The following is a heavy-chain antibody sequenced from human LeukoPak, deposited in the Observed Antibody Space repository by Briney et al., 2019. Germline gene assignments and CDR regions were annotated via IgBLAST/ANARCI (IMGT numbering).Heavy chain of an antibody. CDR3: ARGRPTGSSRRFVVQ. V-gene: IGHV3-21*06. D-gene: IGHD2-15*01. Sequence: GGSLRLSCAASGFTFSSYAMTWVRQAPGKGLEWVSSMSRGGSYIYYADSVRGRFTISRDNAKDSLFLLMNSLRVEDTAVYYCARGRPTGSSRRFVVQWGQGALVTVSS. CDR1: GFTFSSYA. CDR2: MSRGGSYI. J-gene: IGHJ4*02.